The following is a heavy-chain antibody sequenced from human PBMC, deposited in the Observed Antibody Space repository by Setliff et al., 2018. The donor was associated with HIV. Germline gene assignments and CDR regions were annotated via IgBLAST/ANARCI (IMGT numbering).Heavy chain of an antibody. CDR2: IRQDGSEK. CDR1: GFTFSTYW. D-gene: IGHD3-10*01. Sequence: PGGSLRLSCAASGFTFSTYWMSWVRQAPGKGLEWVASIRQDGSEKYYVDSVKGRFTISRDNAKNSLYLQMNSLRAEDTAVYYCARNRDYYGSGSYGYWGQGTLVTVSS. CDR3: ARNRDYYGSGSYGY. V-gene: IGHV3-7*01. J-gene: IGHJ4*02.